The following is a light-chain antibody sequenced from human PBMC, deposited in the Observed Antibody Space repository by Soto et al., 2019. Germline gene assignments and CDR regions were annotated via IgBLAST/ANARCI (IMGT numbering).Light chain of an antibody. J-gene: IGKJ1*01. CDR3: QQYWHYSRT. Sequence: DIQVTQSPSALSASVGDTVTITCRASQSVENWLAWYQQKPGQAPNVLIYRTSTLKSVVPPRFSGRGSGTEFTRTISSLQPEDSATYYCQQYWHYSRTFGQGTKVEIK. CDR1: QSVENW. CDR2: RTS. V-gene: IGKV1-5*03.